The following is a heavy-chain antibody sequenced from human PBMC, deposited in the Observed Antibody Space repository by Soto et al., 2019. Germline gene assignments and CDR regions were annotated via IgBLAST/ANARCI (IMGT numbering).Heavy chain of an antibody. J-gene: IGHJ6*03. CDR1: GGSISSSSYY. Sequence: SETLSLTCTVSGGSISSSSYYWGWIRQPPGKGLEWIGSIYYSGSTYYNPSLKSRVTISVDTSKNQFSLKLSSVTAADTAVYYCARQIPSNYYFGYMDVWGKGTTVTVSS. V-gene: IGHV4-39*01. CDR3: ARQIPSNYYFGYMDV. CDR2: IYYSGST. D-gene: IGHD2-21*01.